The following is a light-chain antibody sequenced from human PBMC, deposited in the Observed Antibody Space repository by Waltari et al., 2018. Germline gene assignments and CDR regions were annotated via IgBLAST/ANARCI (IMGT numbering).Light chain of an antibody. CDR3: LQYGSYPWT. CDR1: QGIRND. Sequence: DIQMTQSPSSLSASVGDRVTITCRASQGIRNDLAWYQQKPGKAPKRLIYGASNLQSGVPSRFSGSGSGTEFTLTISCLQPEDFASYYCLQYGSYPWTCGQGTKVEIK. J-gene: IGKJ1*01. CDR2: GAS. V-gene: IGKV1-17*01.